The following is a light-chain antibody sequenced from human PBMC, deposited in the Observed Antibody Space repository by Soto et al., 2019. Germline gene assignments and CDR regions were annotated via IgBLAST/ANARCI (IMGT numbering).Light chain of an antibody. Sequence: EIVLTQSPGTLSLSPGERGTLSCRASQTVSSNFLAWYQQKPGQAPRLLIFDASTRATGIPDRFTGSGSGTDFTLTISRLEPEDFAVYYCQFYGDPSKTFGQGTKVVIK. CDR3: QFYGDPSKT. V-gene: IGKV3-20*01. J-gene: IGKJ1*01. CDR2: DAS. CDR1: QTVSSNF.